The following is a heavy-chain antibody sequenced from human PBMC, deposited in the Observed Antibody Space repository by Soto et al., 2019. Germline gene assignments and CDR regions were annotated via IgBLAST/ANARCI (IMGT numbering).Heavy chain of an antibody. CDR2: ITSTGSTT. CDR1: GFMFSTSE. J-gene: IGHJ4*02. Sequence: EVQLVESGGGLVQPGGSLRLSCAASGFMFSTSEMNWVRQAPGKGLEWISYITSTGSTTYYADSVKGRFTISRDNAKNSLYLQMNSLRAEDTAVYYCAIGNSPVNVYWGQGILVTVSS. CDR3: AIGNSPVNVY. V-gene: IGHV3-48*03. D-gene: IGHD3-16*02.